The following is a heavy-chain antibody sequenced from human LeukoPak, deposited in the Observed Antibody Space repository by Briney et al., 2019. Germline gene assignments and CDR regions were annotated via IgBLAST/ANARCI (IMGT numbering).Heavy chain of an antibody. CDR2: IGSVGDT. Sequence: PGGSLRLSCAASGFTFSTYDMHWVRQTTGKGLEWVSAIGSVGDTYYAGSVKGRFTISRQNAKNSLYLQMDSLRAGDTAVYYCARVRYSSGWYDYWGQGTLVTVSS. J-gene: IGHJ4*02. D-gene: IGHD6-19*01. CDR3: ARVRYSSGWYDY. V-gene: IGHV3-13*01. CDR1: GFTFSTYD.